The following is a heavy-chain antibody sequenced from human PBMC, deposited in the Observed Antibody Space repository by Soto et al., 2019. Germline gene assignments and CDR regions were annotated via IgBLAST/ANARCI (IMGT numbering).Heavy chain of an antibody. J-gene: IGHJ4*02. CDR2: INPNGGT. CDR3: AREGGGSYSGKSDMAFAY. CDR1: EYTFTGYY. V-gene: IGHV1-2*02. D-gene: IGHD3-16*01. Sequence: LVQSGAEVKKPGASVKVSCKASEYTFTGYYLHWVRQAPGQGLEWMGWINPNGGTNYAQKFQGRVTMTSDTSISTAYMDLTRRRSADTAVNYCAREGGGSYSGKSDMAFAYWAREPWSPSPQ.